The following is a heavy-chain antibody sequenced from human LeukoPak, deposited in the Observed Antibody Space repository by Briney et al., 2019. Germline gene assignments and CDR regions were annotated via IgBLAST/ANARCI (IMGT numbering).Heavy chain of an antibody. CDR2: ISTYIGNT. CDR1: GYTFTSYG. D-gene: IGHD6-6*01. J-gene: IGHJ4*02. Sequence: ASVKVSCKAYGYTFTSYGISWVRQAPGQGLEWMGWISTYIGNTNYAQKLQGRVTMTTDTSTSTAYMELRSLRSDDTAVYYCARAGEYSSSSDLRYWGQGTLVTVSS. V-gene: IGHV1-18*01. CDR3: ARAGEYSSSSDLRY.